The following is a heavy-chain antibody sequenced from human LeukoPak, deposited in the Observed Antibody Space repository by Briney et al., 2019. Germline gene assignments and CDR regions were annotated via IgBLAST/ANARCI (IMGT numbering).Heavy chain of an antibody. CDR1: GFTFSSYD. Sequence: GGSLRLSCAASGFTFSSYDMKWVRQAPGKGLEWVSHISGSGSNIRYADSVKGRFTISRDNAKNSLYLQMSSLRAEDTAVYYCARGLRNTILGGDYYWGQGTLVTVSS. CDR2: ISGSGSNI. D-gene: IGHD3-3*01. V-gene: IGHV3-48*03. CDR3: ARGLRNTILGGDYY. J-gene: IGHJ4*02.